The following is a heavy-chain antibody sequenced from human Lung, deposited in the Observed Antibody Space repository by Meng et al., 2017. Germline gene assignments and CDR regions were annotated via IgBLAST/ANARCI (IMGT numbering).Heavy chain of an antibody. Sequence: VESGGGFVLPGGALRLSCAASGFTFTAFSMTWVRQAPGKGLEWVSTISSTGDSTFYPDSVKGRFIVSRDNSKNTLYLQMNSLRAEDTAIYYCAKEAAMASWGQGTLVTVSS. CDR2: ISSTGDST. D-gene: IGHD5-18*01. J-gene: IGHJ5*02. V-gene: IGHV3-23*04. CDR3: AKEAAMAS. CDR1: GFTFTAFS.